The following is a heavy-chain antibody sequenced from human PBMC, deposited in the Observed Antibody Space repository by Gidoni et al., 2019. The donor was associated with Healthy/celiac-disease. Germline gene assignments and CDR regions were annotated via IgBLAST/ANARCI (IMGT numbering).Heavy chain of an antibody. V-gene: IGHV3-33*01. Sequence: QVQLVESGGGVVQPGRSLRLSCAASGFTFSSHGMHWVRQAPGTGLEWVAVIWYDGSNKYYADSVKGRFTISRDNSKNTLYLQMNSLRAEDTAVYYCARDRDVLAAAGTYYYYYGMDVWGQGTTVTVSS. CDR1: GFTFSSHG. J-gene: IGHJ6*02. CDR2: IWYDGSNK. D-gene: IGHD6-13*01. CDR3: ARDRDVLAAAGTYYYYYGMDV.